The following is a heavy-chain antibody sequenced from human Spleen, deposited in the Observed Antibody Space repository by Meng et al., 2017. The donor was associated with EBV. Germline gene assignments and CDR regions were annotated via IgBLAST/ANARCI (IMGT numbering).Heavy chain of an antibody. Sequence: QGSGPGLGRPSGTLSLTCPVSGGAISSSSYYWGWIRQPPGKGLEWIGSIYYSGSTYFNPSLKSRVTISVDTSKNQFSLKLSSVTAADTAVYYCVRIHYYDSSEIDYWGQGTLVTVSS. J-gene: IGHJ4*02. V-gene: IGHV4-39*01. D-gene: IGHD3-22*01. CDR3: VRIHYYDSSEIDY. CDR2: IYYSGST. CDR1: GGAISSSSYY.